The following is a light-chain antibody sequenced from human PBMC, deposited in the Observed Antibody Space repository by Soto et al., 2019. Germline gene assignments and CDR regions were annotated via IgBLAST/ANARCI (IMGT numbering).Light chain of an antibody. Sequence: EIVRTQSPATLSMSPGERATLSCRASQSVSSNLACYQQKHGQAPRLLIYGASTRATGIPARFSGSGSGTDYTLTITSLEPEDFAVYYCQQRSRFGGGTKVDI. V-gene: IGKV3-15*01. CDR2: GAS. J-gene: IGKJ4*01. CDR1: QSVSSN. CDR3: QQRSR.